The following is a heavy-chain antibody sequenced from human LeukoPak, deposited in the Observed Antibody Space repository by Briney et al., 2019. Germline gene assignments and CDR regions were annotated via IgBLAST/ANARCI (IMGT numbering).Heavy chain of an antibody. CDR2: ISSRGSTI. Sequence: GGSLRLSCAASGFTFSSYEMNWVRQAPGKGLEWVSYISSRGSTIYYADSVKGRFTISRDNAKNSLYLQMNSLRAEDTAVYYCARGNRFYYYYYGMDVWGQGTTVTVSS. V-gene: IGHV3-48*03. CDR1: GFTFSSYE. CDR3: ARGNRFYYYYYGMDV. J-gene: IGHJ6*02.